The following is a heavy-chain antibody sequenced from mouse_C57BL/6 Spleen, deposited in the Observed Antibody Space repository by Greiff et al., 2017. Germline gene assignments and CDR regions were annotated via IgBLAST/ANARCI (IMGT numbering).Heavy chain of an antibody. J-gene: IGHJ2*01. Sequence: QVQLKQPGAELVKPGASVKLSCKASGYTFTSYWMHWVKQRPGQGLEWIGMIHPNSGSTNYNEKFKSKATLTVDKSSSTAYMQLSSLTSEDSAVYYCAREGTVVPYFDYWCQGTTLTVSS. CDR2: IHPNSGST. D-gene: IGHD1-1*01. V-gene: IGHV1-64*01. CDR3: AREGTVVPYFDY. CDR1: GYTFTSYW.